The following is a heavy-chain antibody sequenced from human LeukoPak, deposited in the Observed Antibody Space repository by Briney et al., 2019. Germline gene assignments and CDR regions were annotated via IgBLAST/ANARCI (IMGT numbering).Heavy chain of an antibody. CDR1: GGSISNSSYY. CDR2: IYYSGST. J-gene: IGHJ4*02. Sequence: SETPSLTCTVSGGSISNSSYYWGWIRQPPGNGLEWIGSIYYSGSTYYNPSLKSRVTISVDTSQNQFSLQLSPMTAANTAEYYCARQRALVVVAATRLGLVDYWGQGTLVTVYS. CDR3: ARQRALVVVAATRLGLVDY. D-gene: IGHD2-15*01. V-gene: IGHV4-39*01.